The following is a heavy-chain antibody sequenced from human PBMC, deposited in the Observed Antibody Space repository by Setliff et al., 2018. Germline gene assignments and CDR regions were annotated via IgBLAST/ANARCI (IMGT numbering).Heavy chain of an antibody. V-gene: IGHV3-7*03. D-gene: IGHD1-1*01. CDR1: GFTLSSSW. J-gene: IGHJ4*02. CDR3: VRNRYADY. Sequence: AGGSLRLSCAASGFTLSSSWMHWVCQAPEKGLEWVADIKCDGSEKYYVDSVKGRLIISRDNAKNSLYLQVNSLRAEDMTVYYCVRNRYADYWGQGTLVTVSS. CDR2: IKCDGSEK.